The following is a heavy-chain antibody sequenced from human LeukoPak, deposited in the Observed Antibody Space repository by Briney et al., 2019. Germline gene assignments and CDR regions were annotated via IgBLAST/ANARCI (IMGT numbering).Heavy chain of an antibody. J-gene: IGHJ4*02. CDR1: GYTFTSYG. CDR2: ISAYNGNT. D-gene: IGHD2-2*01. Sequence: ASVKVSCKASGYTFTSYGISWVRQAPGQGLEWMGWISAYNGNTNYAQKLQGRVTMTTDTSTSTAYMELRSLRSGDTAVYYCAREMGYCSSTSCYSLDYWGQGTLVTVSS. CDR3: AREMGYCSSTSCYSLDY. V-gene: IGHV1-18*01.